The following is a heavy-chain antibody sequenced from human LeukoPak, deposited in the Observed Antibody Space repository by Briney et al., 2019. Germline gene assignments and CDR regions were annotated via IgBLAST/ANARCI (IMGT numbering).Heavy chain of an antibody. D-gene: IGHD4-17*01. CDR3: ARGRVTTIANYYYYYIDV. CDR1: GDSVSSNIAA. Sequence: SQTLSLTCAISGDSVSSNIAAWTWIRQSPSRGLEWLGRTYYRSKWYNDCEVSVQSRITINPDTSKNQFSLQLNSVTPEDTAVYYCARGRVTTIANYYYYYIDVWGKGTTVTVSS. J-gene: IGHJ6*03. CDR2: TYYRSKWYN. V-gene: IGHV6-1*01.